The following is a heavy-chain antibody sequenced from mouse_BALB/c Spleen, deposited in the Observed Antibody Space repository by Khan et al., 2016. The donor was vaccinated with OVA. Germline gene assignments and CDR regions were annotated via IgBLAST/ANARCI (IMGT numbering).Heavy chain of an antibody. D-gene: IGHD2-3*01. CDR2: IYYSGST. J-gene: IGHJ2*01. Sequence: EVQLQESGPDLVKPSQSLSLTCTVTGYSITSGYSWHWLRQFPGNKLEWMCYIYYSGSTNYNPYLKSRISITRDTSKNQFFLQLNSVTTEDTATYYCARDGYYLDYWGQGTTLTVSS. V-gene: IGHV3-1*02. CDR1: GYSITSGYS. CDR3: ARDGYYLDY.